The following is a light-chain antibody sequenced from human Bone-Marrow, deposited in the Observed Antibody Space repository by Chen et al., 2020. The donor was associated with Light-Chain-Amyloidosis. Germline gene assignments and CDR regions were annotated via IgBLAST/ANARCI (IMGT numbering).Light chain of an antibody. CDR1: NIGSTS. J-gene: IGLJ3*02. CDR3: KVWDRGRDGPV. Sequence: SYVLTQPSSVSVAPGQTATIACGGNNIGSTSVHWYQQTPGQAPLLVVYYASDRPSGIPERLSGSNSGKTATRTISRVEAGDEADYYCKVWDRGRDGPVCGGGTKLTVL. CDR2: YAS. V-gene: IGLV3-21*02.